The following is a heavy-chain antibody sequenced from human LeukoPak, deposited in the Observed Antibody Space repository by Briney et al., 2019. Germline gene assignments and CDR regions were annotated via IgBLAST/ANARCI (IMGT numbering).Heavy chain of an antibody. J-gene: IGHJ6*02. Sequence: GGSLRLSCEVSGFSVSSNYMSWVRQAPGKGLEWVSGIGSDTTTHYAESVKGRFAISRDNAKNTLYLHMNSVRAEDTALYYCAKDLHYWVAMDVWGQGTTVTVS. CDR1: GFSVSSNY. CDR2: IGSDTTT. V-gene: IGHV3-53*01. D-gene: IGHD2-15*01. CDR3: AKDLHYWVAMDV.